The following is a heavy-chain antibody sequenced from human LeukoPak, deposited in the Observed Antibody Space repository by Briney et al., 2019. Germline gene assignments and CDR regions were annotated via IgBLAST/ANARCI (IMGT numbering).Heavy chain of an antibody. CDR3: ANGNRCTSPNCLGYYYFYMDV. Sequence: GGSLRLSCAASGFTFSSYAMNWVRQAPGRGLEWVSGFSGSGGTTYYADPVKGRFTISRDNSKNTLYLQMNSLRAEDTAVYYCANGNRCTSPNCLGYYYFYMDVWGKGTTVTVSS. V-gene: IGHV3-23*01. D-gene: IGHD2-8*01. CDR1: GFTFSSYA. CDR2: FSGSGGTT. J-gene: IGHJ6*03.